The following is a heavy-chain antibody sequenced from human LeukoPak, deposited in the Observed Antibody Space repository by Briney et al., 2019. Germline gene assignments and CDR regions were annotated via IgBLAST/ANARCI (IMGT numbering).Heavy chain of an antibody. Sequence: GGSLRLSCAASGFTFSSYAMSWVRQASGKGLEWVSGISGSGGNTYYADSVKGRFTISRDNAKNSLYLQMNSLRAEDTAVYYCARDHAFDYWGQGTLVTVSS. V-gene: IGHV3-23*01. CDR3: ARDHAFDY. CDR2: ISGSGGNT. CDR1: GFTFSSYA. J-gene: IGHJ4*02.